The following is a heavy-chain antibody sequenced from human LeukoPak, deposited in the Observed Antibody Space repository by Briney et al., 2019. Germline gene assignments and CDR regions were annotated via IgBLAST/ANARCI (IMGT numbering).Heavy chain of an antibody. J-gene: IGHJ4*02. CDR1: GGSFSGYY. D-gene: IGHD3-10*01. CDR3: ARVSSWLLWSIDY. CDR2: INHSGST. V-gene: IGHV4-34*01. Sequence: SETLSLTCAVYGGSFSGYYWSWIRQPPGKGLEWIGEINHSGSTNYNPSLKSRVTISVDTSKNQFSLKLSSVTAAGTAVYYCARVSSWLLWSIDYWGQGTLVTVSS.